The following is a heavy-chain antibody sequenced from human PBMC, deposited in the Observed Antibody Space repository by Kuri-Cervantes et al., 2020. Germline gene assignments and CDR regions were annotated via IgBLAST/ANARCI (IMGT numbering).Heavy chain of an antibody. CDR2: IYYSGST. V-gene: IGHV4-59*01. J-gene: IGHJ6*02. Sequence: SETLSLTCTVSGGSISSYYWSWIRQPPGRGLEWIGYIYYSGSTNYNPSLKSRVTISVDTSKNQFSLKLSSVTAEDTAVYYCARGRDTAMVLWYYYYYGMDVWGQGTTVTVSS. CDR1: GGSISSYY. D-gene: IGHD5-18*01. CDR3: ARGRDTAMVLWYYYYYGMDV.